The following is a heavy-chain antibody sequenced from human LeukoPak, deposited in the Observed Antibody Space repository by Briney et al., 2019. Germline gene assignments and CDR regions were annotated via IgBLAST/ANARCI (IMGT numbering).Heavy chain of an antibody. CDR1: GGSISSYY. D-gene: IGHD5-12*01. CDR3: ARVSGYDWESFYDY. CDR2: ISTSGST. J-gene: IGHJ4*02. V-gene: IGHV4-4*07. Sequence: SETLSLTCTVSGGSISSYYWSWIRQPAGKGLESIGHISTSGSTNYNPSLKSRVTISVDTSKNQFSLKLNSVTAADTAVYYCARVSGYDWESFYDYWGQGTLVTVSS.